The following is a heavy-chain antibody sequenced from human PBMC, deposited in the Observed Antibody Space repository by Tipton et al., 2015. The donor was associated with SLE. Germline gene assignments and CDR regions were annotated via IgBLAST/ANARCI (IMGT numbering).Heavy chain of an antibody. CDR2: IYYSGST. Sequence: TLSLTCTVSGGSISSSSYYWGWIRRPPGKGLEWIGSIYYSGSTYYNPSLKSRVTISVDTSKNQFSLKLSSVTAADTAVYYCATRFLTGDLGDAFDIWGQGTMVTVSS. J-gene: IGHJ3*02. V-gene: IGHV4-39*07. D-gene: IGHD7-27*01. CDR1: GGSISSSSYY. CDR3: ATRFLTGDLGDAFDI.